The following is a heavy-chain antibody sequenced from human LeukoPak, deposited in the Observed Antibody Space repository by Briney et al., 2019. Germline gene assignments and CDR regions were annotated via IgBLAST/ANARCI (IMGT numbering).Heavy chain of an antibody. CDR3: ARDRSYYYDSSGPVADDAFDI. D-gene: IGHD3-22*01. CDR1: GGSISSYY. CDR2: IYTSGST. Sequence: PSETLSVTCTVSGGSISSYYWSWIRQPAGEGLEWIGRIYTSGSTNYNPSLKSRVTMSVDTSKNQFSLKLSSVTAADTAVYYCARDRSYYYDSSGPVADDAFDIWGQGTMVTVSS. V-gene: IGHV4-4*07. J-gene: IGHJ3*02.